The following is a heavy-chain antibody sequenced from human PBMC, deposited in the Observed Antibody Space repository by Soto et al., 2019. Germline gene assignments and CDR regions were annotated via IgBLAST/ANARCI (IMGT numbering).Heavy chain of an antibody. CDR2: INHSGST. CDR3: ARVPKYYDFWSGPPGYYYYYGMDV. J-gene: IGHJ6*02. CDR1: GGSFSGYY. D-gene: IGHD3-3*01. Sequence: SETLSLTCAVYGGSFSGYYWSWIRQPPGKGLEWIGEINHSGSTNYNPSLKSRVTISVDTSKNQFSLKLSSVTAADTAVYYCARVPKYYDFWSGPPGYYYYYGMDVWGQGTTVTVSS. V-gene: IGHV4-34*01.